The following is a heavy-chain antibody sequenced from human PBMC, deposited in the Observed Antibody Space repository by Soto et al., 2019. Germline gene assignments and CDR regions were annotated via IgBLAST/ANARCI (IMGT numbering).Heavy chain of an antibody. D-gene: IGHD5-18*01. CDR3: ARDRADTAMVTGAFDI. CDR2: IIPIFGTA. V-gene: IGHV1-69*05. CDR1: GGTFSSYA. Sequence: SVKVSCKASGGTFSSYAISWVRQAPGQGLEWMGGIIPIFGTANYAQKSQGRVTITRDTSASTAYMELSSLRSEDTAVYYCARDRADTAMVTGAFDIWGQGTMVTVSS. J-gene: IGHJ3*02.